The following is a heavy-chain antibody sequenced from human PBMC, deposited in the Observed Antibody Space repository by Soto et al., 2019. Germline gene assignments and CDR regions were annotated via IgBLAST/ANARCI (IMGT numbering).Heavy chain of an antibody. J-gene: IGHJ6*03. D-gene: IGHD3-9*01. Sequence: GGSLRLSCAASGFTFSSYGMHWVRQAPGKGLEWVAVISYDGSNKYYADSVKGRFTISRDNSKNTLYLQMNSLRAEDTAVYYCAKGYYDILTGYYYYYYMDVWGKGTTVTVSS. CDR1: GFTFSSYG. CDR3: AKGYYDILTGYYYYYYMDV. CDR2: ISYDGSNK. V-gene: IGHV3-30*18.